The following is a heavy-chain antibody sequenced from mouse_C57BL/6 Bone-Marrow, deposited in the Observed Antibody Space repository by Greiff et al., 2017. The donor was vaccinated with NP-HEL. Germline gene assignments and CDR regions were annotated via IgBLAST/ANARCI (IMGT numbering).Heavy chain of an antibody. CDR2: IDPESGDT. CDR3: TACYDGYYVGFAY. CDR1: GFNIKDDY. V-gene: IGHV14-4*01. J-gene: IGHJ3*01. Sequence: EVQLQQSGAELVRPGASVKLSCTASGFNIKDDYMHWVKQRPEQGLEWIGWIDPESGDTEYASKFQGKATITADKSSTTAYLQLSSLTSEDTAVYYCTACYDGYYVGFAYRGPGPLVTVST. D-gene: IGHD2-3*01.